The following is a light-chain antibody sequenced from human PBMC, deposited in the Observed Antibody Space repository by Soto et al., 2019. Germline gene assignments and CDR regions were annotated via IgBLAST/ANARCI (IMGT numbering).Light chain of an antibody. CDR3: HQYGTSLPVT. V-gene: IGKV3-20*01. CDR2: GAS. J-gene: IGKJ5*01. Sequence: EIVLTQSPGTLSLSPGERATLSCRASQSVSSSYLAWYQQKPGQAPRLLIYGASSRATGIPDRFSGSGSGTDFTLTISRVEPEDFAVYYCHQYGTSLPVTVGQGTRLEIK. CDR1: QSVSSSY.